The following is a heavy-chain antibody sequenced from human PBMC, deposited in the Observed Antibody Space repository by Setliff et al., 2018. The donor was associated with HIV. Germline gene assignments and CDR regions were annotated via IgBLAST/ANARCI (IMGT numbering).Heavy chain of an antibody. V-gene: IGHV4-4*07. Sequence: SETLSLTCTVSGGSINSFYWNWVRQPAGRGLERIGRIFASGNTNYNPSLKSRVTMSVDTSKNQFSLNLNSVTAADTAVYYCARDRTEFVDGGYYPYYFDSWGQGTLVTVSS. J-gene: IGHJ4*02. D-gene: IGHD3-22*01. CDR2: IFASGNT. CDR1: GGSINSFY. CDR3: ARDRTEFVDGGYYPYYFDS.